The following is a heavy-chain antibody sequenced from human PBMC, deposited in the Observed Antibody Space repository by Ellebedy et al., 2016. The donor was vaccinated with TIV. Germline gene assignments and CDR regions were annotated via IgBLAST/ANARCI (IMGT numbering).Heavy chain of an antibody. Sequence: MPSETLSLTCAVYGGSFSGNCWSWIRQPPGKGLEWIGEINHSGSTNYNPSLKSRVTISVDTSKNQFSLKLSSVTAADTAVYYCASTDHLESYYFDYWGQGTLVTVSS. V-gene: IGHV4-34*01. CDR3: ASTDHLESYYFDY. CDR1: GGSFSGNC. D-gene: IGHD3-3*01. CDR2: INHSGST. J-gene: IGHJ4*02.